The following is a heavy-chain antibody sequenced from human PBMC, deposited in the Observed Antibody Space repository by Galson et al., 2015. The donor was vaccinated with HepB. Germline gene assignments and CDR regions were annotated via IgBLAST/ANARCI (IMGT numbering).Heavy chain of an antibody. V-gene: IGHV1-8*01. J-gene: IGHJ3*02. Sequence: SVKVSCKASGYTFTSQYIKWVRQASGHGLEWIGWVNPNSGDTGYAQKFQGRVTMTRNTSINTAYMELSRLRSEDTAVYYCARVPISNWGDGFDIWGQGTMVTVSA. CDR3: ARVPISNWGDGFDI. CDR2: VNPNSGDT. CDR1: GYTFTSQY. D-gene: IGHD7-27*01.